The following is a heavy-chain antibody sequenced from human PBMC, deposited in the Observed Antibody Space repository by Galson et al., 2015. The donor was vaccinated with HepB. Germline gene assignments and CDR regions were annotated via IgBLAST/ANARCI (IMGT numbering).Heavy chain of an antibody. D-gene: IGHD3-22*01. CDR1: GFTFSNYG. CDR3: AREHYDSSGYYYFDY. Sequence: SLRLSCAASGFTFSNYGMHWVRQAPGKGLEWVAVIWYDGSNKYYADSVKGRFTTSRDNSKNTLYLQMNSLRAEDTAVYYCAREHYDSSGYYYFDYWGQGTLVTVSS. J-gene: IGHJ4*02. V-gene: IGHV3-33*01. CDR2: IWYDGSNK.